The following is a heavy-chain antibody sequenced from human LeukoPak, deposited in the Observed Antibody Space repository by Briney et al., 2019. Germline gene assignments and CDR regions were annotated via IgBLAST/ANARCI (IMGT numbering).Heavy chain of an antibody. CDR3: ARSNSFDI. CDR2: IYSGGST. CDR1: GFTFSSYA. V-gene: IGHV3-66*01. Sequence: GGSLRLSCAASGFTFSSYAMSWVRQAPGKGLEWVSVIYSGGSTYYADSVKDRFTISRDNSKNTLYLQMNSLRAEDTAVYYCARSNSFDIWGQGTMVTVSS. J-gene: IGHJ3*02.